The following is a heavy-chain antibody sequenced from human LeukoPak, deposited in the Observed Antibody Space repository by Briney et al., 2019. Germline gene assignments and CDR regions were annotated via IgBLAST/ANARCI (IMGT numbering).Heavy chain of an antibody. Sequence: GSLRLSCAASGFTVITNDMTWVRQAPGKGLEWVSVLYSDGNTKYADSVQGRFTVSRDNSKNTLYLEMNSLSPDDTAVYYCARGVEPLAANTLAYWGQGTLVTVSS. V-gene: IGHV3-53*01. J-gene: IGHJ4*02. CDR2: LYSDGNT. D-gene: IGHD1-14*01. CDR1: GFTVITND. CDR3: ARGVEPLAANTLAY.